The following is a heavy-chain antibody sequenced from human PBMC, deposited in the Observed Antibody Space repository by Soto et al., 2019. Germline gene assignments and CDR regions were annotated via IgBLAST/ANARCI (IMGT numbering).Heavy chain of an antibody. V-gene: IGHV3-13*04. CDR1: GFTFSSYD. J-gene: IGHJ2*01. CDR2: IGTAGDT. Sequence: EVQLVESGGGLVQPGGSLRLSCAASGFTFSSYDMHWVRQATGKGLEWVSAIGTAGDTYYPGSVKGRFTISRENAKNSLYLQMNSLRAGDTAVYYCARVGDGYNAWYFDLWGRGTLVTVSS. D-gene: IGHD5-12*01. CDR3: ARVGDGYNAWYFDL.